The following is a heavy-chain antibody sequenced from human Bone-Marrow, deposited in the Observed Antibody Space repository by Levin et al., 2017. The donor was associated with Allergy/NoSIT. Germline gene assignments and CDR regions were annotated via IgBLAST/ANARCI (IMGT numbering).Heavy chain of an antibody. CDR2: MYYSGSS. J-gene: IGHJ5*02. Sequence: PSETLSLTRTVSGVSISGSDYYWGWIRQSPGKGLEWIGNMYYSGSSYYNPSLKSRVRISVDTSKNQFSLDLNSVTVADTAVYYCTRRPVAVTSNWFDPWGQGTLVTVSS. CDR3: TRRPVAVTSNWFDP. V-gene: IGHV4-39*01. D-gene: IGHD4-17*01. CDR1: GVSISGSDYY.